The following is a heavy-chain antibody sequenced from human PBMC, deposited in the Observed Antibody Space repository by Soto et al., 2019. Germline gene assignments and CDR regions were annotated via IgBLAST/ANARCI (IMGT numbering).Heavy chain of an antibody. CDR3: GRYCSGGSCHTLDYYGMDV. J-gene: IGHJ6*02. D-gene: IGHD2-15*01. CDR2: IIPVFGTT. V-gene: IGHV1-69*13. Sequence: SVKVSCKASGGTLRNYGIGWVRQAPGQGLEWMGGIIPVFGTTNYAQKFQGRVTITADESTSTAYIEVSSLRSEDTAMFYCGRYCSGGSCHTLDYYGMDVWGQGTTVTVSS. CDR1: GGTLRNYG.